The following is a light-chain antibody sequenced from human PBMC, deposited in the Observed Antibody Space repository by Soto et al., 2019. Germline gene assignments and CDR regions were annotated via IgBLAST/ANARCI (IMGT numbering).Light chain of an antibody. V-gene: IGKV1-9*01. Sequence: DIQLTQSPSFLSASVGERVTITCRARQAIGNSLAWYEQQPGKAPKLLIHTASTLGSGVPSRFSGSGSGTEFTLTISILQPEDLATYYCQQLRSYPPSFGPGTKVDFK. CDR3: QQLRSYPPS. CDR2: TAS. J-gene: IGKJ3*01. CDR1: QAIGNS.